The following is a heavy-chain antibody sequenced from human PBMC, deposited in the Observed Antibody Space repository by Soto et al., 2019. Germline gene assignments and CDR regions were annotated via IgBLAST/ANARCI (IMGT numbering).Heavy chain of an antibody. CDR3: ARDQAIVVVPAARPVTDY. Sequence: QVQLVQSGAEVKKPGASVKVSCKASGYTFTSYGISWVRQAPGQGLEWMGWISAYNGNTNYAQKLQGRVTMTTDTSTSRADMELRSLRSDDTAVYYCARDQAIVVVPAARPVTDYWGQGTLVTVSS. V-gene: IGHV1-18*01. J-gene: IGHJ4*02. D-gene: IGHD2-2*01. CDR2: ISAYNGNT. CDR1: GYTFTSYG.